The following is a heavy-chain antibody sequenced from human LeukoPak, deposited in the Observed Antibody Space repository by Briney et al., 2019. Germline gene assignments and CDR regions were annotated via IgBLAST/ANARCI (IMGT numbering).Heavy chain of an antibody. CDR3: AKDRWRGSYYTFDY. V-gene: IGHV3-23*01. J-gene: IGHJ4*02. Sequence: GGSLRLSCAAAGFSFGNYAMSWVRQAPRKGLQWVSRISGSGRTTDYADSVKGRFTISRDNSKNTLNLQVNSLIAEDTAIYYCAKDRWRGSYYTFDYGGQGTLVTVSS. CDR1: GFSFGNYA. D-gene: IGHD1-26*01. CDR2: ISGSGRTT.